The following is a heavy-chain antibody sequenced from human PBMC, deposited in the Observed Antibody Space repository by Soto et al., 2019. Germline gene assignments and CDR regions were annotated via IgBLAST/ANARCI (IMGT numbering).Heavy chain of an antibody. J-gene: IGHJ6*02. D-gene: IGHD6-19*01. Sequence: ASVKVSCKASGYTFTSYYMHWVRQAPGQGLEWMGIINPSGGSTSYAQKFQGRVTMTRDTSTSTVYMELSSLRSEDTAVYYCARYLAVAGTREEMLGEYGMDVWGQGTTVTVSS. CDR2: INPSGGST. CDR1: GYTFTSYY. CDR3: ARYLAVAGTREEMLGEYGMDV. V-gene: IGHV1-46*01.